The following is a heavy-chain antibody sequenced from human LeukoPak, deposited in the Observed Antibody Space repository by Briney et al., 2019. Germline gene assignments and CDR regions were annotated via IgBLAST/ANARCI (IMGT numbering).Heavy chain of an antibody. V-gene: IGHV3-23*01. D-gene: IGHD3-3*01. CDR2: ISGSGGST. CDR3: ARASITIFGVVMDFDY. CDR1: GFTFSSYA. J-gene: IGHJ4*02. Sequence: PGGSLRLSCAASGFTFSSYAMSWVRQAPGKGLEWVSAISGSGGSTYYADSVKGRFTISRDNAKNSLYLQMNSLRAEDTAVYYCARASITIFGVVMDFDYWGQGTLVTVSS.